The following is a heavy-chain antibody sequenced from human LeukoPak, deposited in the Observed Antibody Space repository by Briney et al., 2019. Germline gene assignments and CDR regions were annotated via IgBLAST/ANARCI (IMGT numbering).Heavy chain of an antibody. CDR3: ARDWYGGAALGY. D-gene: IGHD6-19*01. CDR2: MNPNSGNT. J-gene: IGHJ4*02. CDR1: GYTFTGYY. V-gene: IGHV1-8*02. Sequence: ASVKVSCKASGYTFTGYYMHWVRQATGQGLEWMGWMNPNSGNTGYAQKFQGRVTMTRNTSISTAYMELSSLRSEDTAVYYCARDWYGGAALGYWGQGTLVTVSS.